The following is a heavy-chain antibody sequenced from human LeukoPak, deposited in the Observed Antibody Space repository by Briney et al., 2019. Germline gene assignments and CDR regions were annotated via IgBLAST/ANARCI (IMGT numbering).Heavy chain of an antibody. D-gene: IGHD2-2*01. V-gene: IGHV4-4*07. Sequence: SETLSLTCTVSGGSISSYYWSWIRQPAGKGLEWIGRIYTSGSTNYNPSLKSRVTMSVDTSKNQFSLKLSSVTAADTAVYYCAREAIPLGYCSSPSCLYYFDYWGQGTLVTVSS. J-gene: IGHJ4*02. CDR3: AREAIPLGYCSSPSCLYYFDY. CDR1: GGSISSYY. CDR2: IYTSGST.